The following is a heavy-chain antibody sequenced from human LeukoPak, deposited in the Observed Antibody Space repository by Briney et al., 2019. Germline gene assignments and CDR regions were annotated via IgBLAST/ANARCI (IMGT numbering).Heavy chain of an antibody. D-gene: IGHD2-2*01. Sequence: GGSLRLSCAASGFTFSSYGMNWVRQAPGKGLEWVAVISYDGSNKYYADSVKGRFTISRDNSKNTLYLQMNSLRAEDTAVYYCATDIVVVPAANTDYWGQGTLVTVSS. CDR3: ATDIVVVPAANTDY. CDR2: ISYDGSNK. CDR1: GFTFSSYG. J-gene: IGHJ4*02. V-gene: IGHV3-30*03.